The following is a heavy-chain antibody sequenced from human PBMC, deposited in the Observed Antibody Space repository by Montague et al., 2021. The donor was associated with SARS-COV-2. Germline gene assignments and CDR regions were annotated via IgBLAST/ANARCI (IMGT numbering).Heavy chain of an antibody. J-gene: IGHJ6*03. CDR1: GFTLSSYS. CDR2: ISSSSSYI. V-gene: IGHV3-21*01. CDR3: ARDPALYYYYMDV. Sequence: SLRLSCAASGFTLSSYSMNWVRQAPGKGLEWVSSISSSSSYIYYADSVKGRFTISRDNAKNSLYLQMNSLRAEDTAVYYCARDPALYYYYMDVWGKGTTVTVSS.